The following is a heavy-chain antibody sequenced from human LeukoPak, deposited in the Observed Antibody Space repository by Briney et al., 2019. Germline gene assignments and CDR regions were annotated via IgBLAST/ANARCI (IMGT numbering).Heavy chain of an antibody. CDR1: GYTFTSYG. CDR2: ISAYNGNT. D-gene: IGHD6-19*01. Sequence: GASVKVSCKASGYTFTSYGISWVRQAPGQGLEWMGWISAYNGNTNYAQKLQGRVTMTTDTSTSTAYMELRSLRSDDTAVYYCASFRGEGQWPNGGFDYWGQGTLVTVSS. J-gene: IGHJ4*02. V-gene: IGHV1-18*01. CDR3: ASFRGEGQWPNGGFDY.